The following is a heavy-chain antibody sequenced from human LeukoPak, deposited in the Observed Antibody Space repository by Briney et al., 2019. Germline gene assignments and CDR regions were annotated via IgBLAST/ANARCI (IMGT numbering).Heavy chain of an antibody. CDR3: AKERAVVPRGGLDV. D-gene: IGHD2-2*01. J-gene: IGHJ6*02. CDR1: GFTFSDYF. V-gene: IGHV3-11*01. Sequence: GGSLRLSCAASGFTFSDYFMSWIRQAPGKGLEWVSYISGDSSTTYYADSVKGRFTISRDNSKNTLHLQMNSLRAEDTAVYYCAKERAVVPRGGLDVWGQGTTVTVSS. CDR2: ISGDSSTT.